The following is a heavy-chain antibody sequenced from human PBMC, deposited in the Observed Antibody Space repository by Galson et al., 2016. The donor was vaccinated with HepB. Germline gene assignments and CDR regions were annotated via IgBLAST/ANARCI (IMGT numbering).Heavy chain of an antibody. CDR2: IYSGGST. V-gene: IGHV3-53*04. D-gene: IGHD3-3*01. CDR1: GFTVSNNY. Sequence: SLRLSCAASGFTVSNNYMTWVRQAPGKGLEWVSTIYSGGSTFYADSVKGRFTIYRHNSQNTLYLQMDSLRVEDTAVYYCICELGVVIRRHYWGQGTLVTVSS. CDR3: ICELGVVIRRHY. J-gene: IGHJ4*02.